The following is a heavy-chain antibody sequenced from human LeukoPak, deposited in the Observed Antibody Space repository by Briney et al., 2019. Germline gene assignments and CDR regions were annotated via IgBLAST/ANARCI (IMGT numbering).Heavy chain of an antibody. Sequence: SETLSLTYTVSGGSISSYYWSWIRQPPGKGLEWIGYIYTSGSTNYNPSLKSRVTISVDTSKNQLSLKLSSVTAADTAVYYCARLVSYDSSGYYDYWGQGTLVTVSS. CDR3: ARLVSYDSSGYYDY. V-gene: IGHV4-4*09. J-gene: IGHJ4*02. D-gene: IGHD3-22*01. CDR2: IYTSGST. CDR1: GGSISSYY.